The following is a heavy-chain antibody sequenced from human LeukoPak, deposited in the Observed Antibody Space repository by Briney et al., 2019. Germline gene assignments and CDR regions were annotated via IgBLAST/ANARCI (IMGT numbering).Heavy chain of an antibody. V-gene: IGHV3-7*03. CDR3: AKTTTGYSSGRYPAWPIDY. Sequence: PGGSLRLSCAASGFTFSSYWMSWVRQAPGKGLEWVANIKQDGSEKYYVDSVKGRFTISRDNAKNSLYLQMNSLRAEDTATYYGAKTTTGYSSGRYPAWPIDYWGQGTLVTVSS. D-gene: IGHD2-15*01. CDR1: GFTFSSYW. J-gene: IGHJ4*02. CDR2: IKQDGSEK.